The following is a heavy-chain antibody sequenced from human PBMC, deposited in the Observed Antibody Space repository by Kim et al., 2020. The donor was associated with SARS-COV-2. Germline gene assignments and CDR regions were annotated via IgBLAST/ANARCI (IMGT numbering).Heavy chain of an antibody. D-gene: IGHD2-2*01. CDR3: ARRGYCSSTSCYGSYWYFDL. J-gene: IGHJ2*01. CDR2: IYYSGST. CDR1: GGSIRSYY. Sequence: SETLSLTCTVSGGSIRSYYWSWIRQPPGKGLEWIGYIYYSGSTNYNPSLKSRVTISVDTSKNQFSLKLSSVTAADTAVYYCARRGYCSSTSCYGSYWYFDLWGRGTLVTVSS. V-gene: IGHV4-59*13.